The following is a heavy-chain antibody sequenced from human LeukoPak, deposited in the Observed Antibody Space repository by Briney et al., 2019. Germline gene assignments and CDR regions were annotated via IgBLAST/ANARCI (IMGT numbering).Heavy chain of an antibody. CDR2: MNPNSGNT. Sequence: ASVKVSCKASGYTFTSYDINWVRQATGQGLEWMGWMNPNSGNTGYAQKFQGRVTMTRDTSTSTVYMELSSLRSDDTAVYYCAGARGLTILLPFDYWGQGTLVTVSS. D-gene: IGHD3-3*01. J-gene: IGHJ4*02. CDR3: AGARGLTILLPFDY. V-gene: IGHV1-8*01. CDR1: GYTFTSYD.